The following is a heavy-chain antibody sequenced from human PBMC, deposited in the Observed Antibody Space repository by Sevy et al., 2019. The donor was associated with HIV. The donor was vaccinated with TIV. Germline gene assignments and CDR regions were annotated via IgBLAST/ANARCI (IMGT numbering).Heavy chain of an antibody. CDR3: ATDHPPEQLDSDY. Sequence: GGSLRLSCAVSGFTFSSAWMSWFRQTPGKRLEWVGRIESKIDGGTIYYAAPVKGRFSISRDDSKNTLFLQMNSLKTEDTAVSYCATDHPPEQLDSDYWGQGTLVTLSS. D-gene: IGHD6-6*01. J-gene: IGHJ4*02. CDR1: GFTFSSAW. V-gene: IGHV3-15*04. CDR2: IESKIDGGTI.